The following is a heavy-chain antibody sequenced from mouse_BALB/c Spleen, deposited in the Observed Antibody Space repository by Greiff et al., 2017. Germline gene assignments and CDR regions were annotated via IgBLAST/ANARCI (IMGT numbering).Heavy chain of an antibody. D-gene: IGHD1-2*01. CDR1: GFTFSSYA. CDR3: ARLEFITTATYYFDY. CDR2: ISSGGST. J-gene: IGHJ2*01. Sequence: DVMLVESGGGLVKPGGSLKLSCAASGFTFSSYAMSWVRQTPEKRLEWVASISSGGSTYYPDSVKGRFTISRDNARNILYLQMSSLRSEDTAMYYCARLEFITTATYYFDYWGQGTTLTVSS. V-gene: IGHV5-6-5*01.